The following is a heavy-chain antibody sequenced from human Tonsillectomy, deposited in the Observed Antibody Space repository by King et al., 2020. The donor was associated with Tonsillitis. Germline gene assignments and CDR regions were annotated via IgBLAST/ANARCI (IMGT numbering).Heavy chain of an antibody. Sequence: VQLQESGPGLVKPSQTLSLTCTVSGGSISSGSYYWSWIRQPAGKGLEWIGRIYTSGSTNYNPSLKSRVTMSVDTSKNQFSLKLSSLTAADTAVYYCAGERSYDFWSGPPYYYYMDVWGKGTTVTVSS. J-gene: IGHJ6*03. V-gene: IGHV4-61*02. CDR3: AGERSYDFWSGPPYYYYMDV. CDR1: GGSISSGSYY. D-gene: IGHD3-3*01. CDR2: IYTSGST.